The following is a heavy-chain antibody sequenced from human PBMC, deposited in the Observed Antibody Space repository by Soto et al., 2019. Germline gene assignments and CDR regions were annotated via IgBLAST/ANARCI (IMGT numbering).Heavy chain of an antibody. V-gene: IGHV4-59*01. Sequence: SETLSLTCTVSGGSISSYYWSWIRQPPGKGLEWIGYIYYSGSTNYNPSLKSRVTISVDTSKNQFSLKLSSVTAADTAVYYCARWAAPGFSYWGQGTLVTVSS. J-gene: IGHJ4*02. CDR1: GGSISSYY. CDR2: IYYSGST. D-gene: IGHD6-25*01. CDR3: ARWAAPGFSY.